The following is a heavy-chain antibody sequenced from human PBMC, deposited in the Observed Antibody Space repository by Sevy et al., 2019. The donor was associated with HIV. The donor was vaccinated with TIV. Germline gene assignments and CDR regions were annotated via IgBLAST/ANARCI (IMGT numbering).Heavy chain of an antibody. D-gene: IGHD3-22*01. J-gene: IGHJ4*02. CDR1: GGSFSDYS. CDR2: INHSGNT. Sequence: SETLSLTCAVYGGSFSDYSWNWIRQPPGKGLEWIGEINHSGNTNYNPSLKSRVTISIDASKNEVSLKVTSVTAADMAVYYCAGWRGTRVTMMVVVVTGYFYYWGQGTPVTVSS. V-gene: IGHV4-34*01. CDR3: AGWRGTRVTMMVVVVTGYFYY.